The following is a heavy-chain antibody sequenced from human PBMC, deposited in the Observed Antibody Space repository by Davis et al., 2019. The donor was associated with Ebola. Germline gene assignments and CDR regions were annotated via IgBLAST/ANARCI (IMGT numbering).Heavy chain of an antibody. J-gene: IGHJ6*02. V-gene: IGHV3-48*02. Sequence: GESLKISCAASGFTFSSYSMNWVRQAPGKGLEWVSYISSSSSTIYYADSVKGRFTISRDNAKNSLYLQMNSLRDEDTAVYYCARDPLLLYYYYGMDVWGQGTTVTVSS. D-gene: IGHD2-15*01. CDR2: ISSSSSTI. CDR3: ARDPLLLYYYYGMDV. CDR1: GFTFSSYS.